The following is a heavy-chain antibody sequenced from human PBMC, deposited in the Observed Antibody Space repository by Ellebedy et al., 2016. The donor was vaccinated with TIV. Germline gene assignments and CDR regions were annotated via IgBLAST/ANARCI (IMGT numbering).Heavy chain of an antibody. V-gene: IGHV3-7*01. D-gene: IGHD4/OR15-4a*01. J-gene: IGHJ5*02. CDR1: GFIINDYW. Sequence: GESLKISCAASGFIINDYWMHWVRQTPGRGLAWVANINQDGNQKYYVDSVKGRFTISRDNAKNSLYLQMNSLRDEDTAVYYGARAIGVANCSWGQGTLVSVSS. CDR3: ARAIGVANCS. CDR2: INQDGNQK.